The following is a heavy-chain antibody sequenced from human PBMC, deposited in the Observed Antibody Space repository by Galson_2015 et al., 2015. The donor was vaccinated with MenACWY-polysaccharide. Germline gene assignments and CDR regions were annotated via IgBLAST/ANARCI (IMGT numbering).Heavy chain of an antibody. CDR2: FDPEDGET. V-gene: IGHV1-24*01. CDR1: GYTLTELS. D-gene: IGHD3-10*01. CDR3: AGGANYGSVNYNFYRDV. J-gene: IGHJ6*03. Sequence: SVKVSCKVSGYTLTELSMHWVRQAPGKGLEWMGGFDPEDGETIYAQKFQGRVTMTEDTSTDTAYMELSSVRSEDTAVCYCAGGANYGSVNYNFYRDVWVKGTPVPVSS.